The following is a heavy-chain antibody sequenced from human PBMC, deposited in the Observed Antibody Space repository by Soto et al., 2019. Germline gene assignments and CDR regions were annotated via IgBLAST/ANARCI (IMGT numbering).Heavy chain of an antibody. D-gene: IGHD3-10*01. V-gene: IGHV1-18*01. CDR2: ISGSGGDA. J-gene: IGHJ5*02. CDR3: ARGGGGTGSGSYSTGNWFDP. CDR1: GYNFAHYG. Sequence: GASVKVSCKASGYNFAHYGMSWVRQAPGHGLEWMGWISGSGGDARYAQEFQGRVTMTRDTSTSTVYMELRRLRSDDTAVYYCARGGGGTGSGSYSTGNWFDPWGQGTLVTVSS.